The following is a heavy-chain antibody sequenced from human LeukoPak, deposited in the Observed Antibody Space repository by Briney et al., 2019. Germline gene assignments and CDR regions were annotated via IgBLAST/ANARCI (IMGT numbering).Heavy chain of an antibody. CDR2: IRSKAYGGTT. V-gene: IGHV3-49*04. CDR1: GFTFGDYA. CDR3: TRAPLGFARSRTIFGVTTPYFDY. J-gene: IGHJ4*02. D-gene: IGHD3-3*01. Sequence: GGSLRLSCTASGFTFGDYAMSWVRQAPGKGLEWVGFIRSKAYGGTTEYAASVKGRFTISRDDSKSIAYLQMNSLKTEDTAVYYCTRAPLGFARSRTIFGVTTPYFDYWGQGTLVTVSS.